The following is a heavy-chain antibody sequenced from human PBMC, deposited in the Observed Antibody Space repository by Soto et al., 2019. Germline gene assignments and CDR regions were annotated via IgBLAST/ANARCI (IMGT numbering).Heavy chain of an antibody. CDR3: ARRYKSAGWFDP. J-gene: IGHJ5*02. Sequence: QVQLVQSGAEVKKPGASVRVSCQASGYSFNTYAIHWVHQAPGQGLEWMGWINTANGNTEYSQKFQGRVTFTRDTSATTAYMDLSSLRSEDTATYYCARRYKSAGWFDPWGQGTLVTVSS. D-gene: IGHD1-1*01. CDR2: INTANGNT. CDR1: GYSFNTYA. V-gene: IGHV1-3*04.